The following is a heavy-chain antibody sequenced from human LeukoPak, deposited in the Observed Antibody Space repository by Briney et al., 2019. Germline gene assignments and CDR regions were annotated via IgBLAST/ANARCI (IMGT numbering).Heavy chain of an antibody. CDR2: IKQDGSEK. CDR3: ARESFIVIAGYFHYYGMDV. V-gene: IGHV3-7*01. Sequence: GGSLRLSCAASGFIFNHHAMSWVRQAPGKGLEWVANIKQDGSEKYYVDSVKGRFTISRDNAKNSLYLQMNSLRAEDTAVYYCARESFIVIAGYFHYYGMDVWGQGTTVTVSS. CDR1: GFIFNHHA. D-gene: IGHD2/OR15-2a*01. J-gene: IGHJ6*02.